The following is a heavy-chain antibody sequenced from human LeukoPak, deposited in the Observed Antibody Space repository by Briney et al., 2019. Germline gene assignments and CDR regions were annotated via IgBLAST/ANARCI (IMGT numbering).Heavy chain of an antibody. CDR1: GYTFTSYY. V-gene: IGHV1-46*01. Sequence: ASVKVSCKASGYTFTSYYMHWVRQARGQGLEWMGIINPSGGSTSYAQKFQGRVTMTRDTSTSTVYMELSSLRSEDTAVYYCARDRFAIDILTGYGFDYWGQGTLVTVPS. CDR3: ARDRFAIDILTGYGFDY. D-gene: IGHD3-9*01. CDR2: INPSGGST. J-gene: IGHJ4*02.